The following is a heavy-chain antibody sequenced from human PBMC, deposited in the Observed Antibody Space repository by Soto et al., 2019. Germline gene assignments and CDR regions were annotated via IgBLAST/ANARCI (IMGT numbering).Heavy chain of an antibody. CDR2: IATYNSNR. D-gene: IGHD3-10*01. J-gene: IGHJ5*02. CDR1: GDTFTNFG. V-gene: IGHV1-18*01. Sequence: HLVQSGPEVKKPGASITVSCKTSGDTFTNFGLSWVRQAPGQGLEWMGWIATYNSNRNYAQKFGDRLPRTKHTPRVTAYMGLKGRGYDAPPVYSWARVLRGVVIWFAPGGKGPLAPFSP. CDR3: ARVLRGVVIWFAP.